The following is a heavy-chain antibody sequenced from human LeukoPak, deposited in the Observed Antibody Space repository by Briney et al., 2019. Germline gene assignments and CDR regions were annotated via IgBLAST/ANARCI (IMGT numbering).Heavy chain of an antibody. CDR3: ARDHDWAFDL. CDR1: GFPFGSYV. D-gene: IGHD3-9*01. V-gene: IGHV3-48*02. J-gene: IGHJ4*02. CDR2: INHNAEMI. Sequence: TGGSLRLSCEASGFPFGSYVMTWVRQAPGKGLEWIAYINHNAEMIFYPDFVKGRFTISRDSAKNSLYLQMNALRYEDTAIYYCARDHDWAFDLWGQGTLVTVSS.